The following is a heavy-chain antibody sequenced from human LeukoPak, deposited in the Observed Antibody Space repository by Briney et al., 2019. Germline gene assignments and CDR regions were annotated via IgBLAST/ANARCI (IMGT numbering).Heavy chain of an antibody. V-gene: IGHV1-2*02. J-gene: IGHJ3*02. CDR3: ARADGYSPRDAFHI. Sequence: ASVKVACKASGYTFTGYYMHWVRQAPGQGLEWMGWINPNSGGTNYAQKFQGRVTMTRDTSTSTVYMELRSLRSEDTAVYYCARADGYSPRDAFHIWGQGTMVTVSS. CDR2: INPNSGGT. CDR1: GYTFTGYY. D-gene: IGHD5-24*01.